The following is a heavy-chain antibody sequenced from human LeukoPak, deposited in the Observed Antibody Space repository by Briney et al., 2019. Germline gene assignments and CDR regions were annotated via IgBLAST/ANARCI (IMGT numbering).Heavy chain of an antibody. CDR2: INPSGGST. J-gene: IGHJ4*02. V-gene: IGHV1-46*01. D-gene: IGHD3-10*01. CDR3: AREENTMVRGVTSFDY. Sequence: ASVKVSCKASGYTFTSYYMHWVRQAPGQGLEWMGIINPSGGSTSYAQKFQGRVTMIRDMSTSTVYMELSSLRSEDTAVYYCAREENTMVRGVTSFDYWGQGTLVTVSS. CDR1: GYTFTSYY.